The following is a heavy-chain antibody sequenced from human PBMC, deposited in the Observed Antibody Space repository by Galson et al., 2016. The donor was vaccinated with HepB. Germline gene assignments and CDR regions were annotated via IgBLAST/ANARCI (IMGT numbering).Heavy chain of an antibody. D-gene: IGHD1-26*01. CDR3: AHRLPDSGSYYAVNY. V-gene: IGHV2-5*02. J-gene: IGHJ4*02. CDR2: IYWDDKK. CDR1: GFSLSTRGVG. Sequence: PALVNPTQILTLTCTFSGFSLSTRGVGVGWIRQPPGEALEWLAVIYWDDKKRYSPSLKSRLTITEDTYKNQVVLTMTNMDPVDTATYSCAHRLPDSGSYYAVNYWGQGTLVTVSS.